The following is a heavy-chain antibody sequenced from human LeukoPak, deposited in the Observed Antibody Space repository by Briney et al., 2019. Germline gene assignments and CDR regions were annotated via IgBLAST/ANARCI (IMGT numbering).Heavy chain of an antibody. J-gene: IGHJ4*02. CDR2: IKQDGSEN. D-gene: IGHD4-17*01. Sequence: GGSLRLSCAASGFTFSTHWMSWVRQAPGKGLEWVANIKQDGSENYYVDSVKGRFTISRDNAKNSLYLQMNSLRAEDTAVYYCARDTVTTRFSGSHYFDYWGQGSLVTVSS. CDR3: ARDTVTTRFSGSHYFDY. V-gene: IGHV3-7*01. CDR1: GFTFSTHW.